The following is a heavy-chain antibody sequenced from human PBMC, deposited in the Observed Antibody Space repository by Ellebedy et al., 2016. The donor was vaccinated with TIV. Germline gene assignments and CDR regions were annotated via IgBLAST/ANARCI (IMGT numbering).Heavy chain of an antibody. D-gene: IGHD3-3*02. CDR1: GYTFIAYY. V-gene: IGHV1-2*02. J-gene: IGHJ6*02. Sequence: AASVKVSCKASGYTFIAYYIHWVRQAPGQGLEWMGWINPSSGATNNAQKFQGRVSVARDTSITTAYMELSRLTSDDTAMYYCARVKQILAQGQTYGLDVWGRGTTVTVSS. CDR3: ARVKQILAQGQTYGLDV. CDR2: INPSSGAT.